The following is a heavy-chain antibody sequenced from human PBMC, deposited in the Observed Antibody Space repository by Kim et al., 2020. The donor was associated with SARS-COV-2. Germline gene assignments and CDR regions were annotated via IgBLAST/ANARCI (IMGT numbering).Heavy chain of an antibody. CDR2: IYYSGST. D-gene: IGHD3-9*01. CDR1: GGSISSSSYY. V-gene: IGHV4-39*07. CDR3: ASCSAIGYFDWLMAVNWFDP. J-gene: IGHJ5*02. Sequence: SETLSLTCTVSGGSISSSSYYWGWIRQPPGKGLEWIGSIYYSGSTYYNPSLKSRVTISVDTSKNQFSLKLSSVTAADTAVYYCASCSAIGYFDWLMAVNWFDPWGQGTLVTVSS.